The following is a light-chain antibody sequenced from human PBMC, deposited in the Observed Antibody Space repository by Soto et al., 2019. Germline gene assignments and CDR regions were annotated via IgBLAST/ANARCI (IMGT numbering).Light chain of an antibody. CDR2: EVS. CDR1: SSDVGGYNY. J-gene: IGLJ1*01. V-gene: IGLV2-14*01. CDR3: SSYTSSSIDYV. Sequence: HSALTQPASLSGSPGQSITISCTGTSSDVGGYNYVSWYQQHPGKAPKLIIYEVSNRPSGVSNRLSGSKSGNTASLTISGLQAEDEADYYCSSYTSSSIDYVFGTGTKLTVL.